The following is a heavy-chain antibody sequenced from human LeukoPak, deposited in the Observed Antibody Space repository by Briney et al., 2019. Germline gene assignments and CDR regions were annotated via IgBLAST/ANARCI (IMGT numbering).Heavy chain of an antibody. V-gene: IGHV3-74*01. J-gene: IGHJ4*02. D-gene: IGHD2-8*01. CDR2: LSSDGRDP. CDR1: GFTFSNYW. Sequence: GGSLRLSCAASGFTFSNYWMHWVRQAPGKGLVWVSRLSSDGRDPSYADSVKGRFTISRDNAKNTLYMQMNNLRAEDTAVYYCARGVYEEDVNYWGQGTLVTVSS. CDR3: ARGVYEEDVNY.